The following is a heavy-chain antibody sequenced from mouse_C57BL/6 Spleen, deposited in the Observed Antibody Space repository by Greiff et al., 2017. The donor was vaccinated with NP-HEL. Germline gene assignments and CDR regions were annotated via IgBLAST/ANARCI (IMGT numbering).Heavy chain of an antibody. J-gene: IGHJ2*01. CDR3: SRIKKIVATYFDY. Sequence: VQLQQSGAELVKAGASVKMSCKASGYTFTSYWMHWVKQRLGQGLEWFAETNPTNGSTYYNEKFKSKATLTGDKSSSTAYMLLSGPTFEAAAVYDCSRIKKIVATYFDYLGQGTTLTVSS. CDR1: GYTFTSYW. V-gene: IGHV1S81*02. D-gene: IGHD1-1*01. CDR2: TNPTNGST.